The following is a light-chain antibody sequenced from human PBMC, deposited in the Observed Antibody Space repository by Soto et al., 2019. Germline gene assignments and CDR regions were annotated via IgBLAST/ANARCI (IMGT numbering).Light chain of an antibody. J-gene: IGLJ2*01. CDR1: SSNIGAGYD. CDR2: GNN. Sequence: QSVLTQPPSVSGAPGQRVTISCTGSSSNIGAGYDVHWYQQLPGTAPKLLIYGNNNRPSGVPDRFSGSKSGTSASLAITGLQAEDEADYYCQSSDSSLSGSLFGGGTKVTVL. CDR3: QSSDSSLSGSL. V-gene: IGLV1-40*01.